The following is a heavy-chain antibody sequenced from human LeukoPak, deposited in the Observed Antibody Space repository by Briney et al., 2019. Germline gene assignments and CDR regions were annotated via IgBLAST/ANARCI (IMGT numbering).Heavy chain of an antibody. CDR1: GYTFTNYG. V-gene: IGHV1-18*01. D-gene: IGHD6-6*01. CDR3: ARGPSSVATRQDY. Sequence: ASVKVSCKASGYTFTNYGINWARQAPGQGLEWMGWISAYNGNTNYAQKVQGRVTMTTDTSTSTAYVELRSLRSDDTAVYYCARGPSSVATRQDYWGQGTLVTVSS. J-gene: IGHJ4*02. CDR2: ISAYNGNT.